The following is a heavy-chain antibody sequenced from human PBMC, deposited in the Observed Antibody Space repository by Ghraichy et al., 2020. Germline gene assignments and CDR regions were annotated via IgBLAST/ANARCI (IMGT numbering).Heavy chain of an antibody. J-gene: IGHJ3*02. CDR1: GFTFSTYD. V-gene: IGHV3-13*01. D-gene: IGHD6-13*01. CDR3: ARDGQQLAPYAFDI. CDR2: IGRGGDK. Sequence: GGSLRLSCEASGFTFSTYDMHWVRQAKGKGLEWVSGIGRGGDKYYADSVKGRFTISRDQSKNTLDLQMNSLRVEDTAVYYCARDGQQLAPYAFDIWGQGTMVTVSA.